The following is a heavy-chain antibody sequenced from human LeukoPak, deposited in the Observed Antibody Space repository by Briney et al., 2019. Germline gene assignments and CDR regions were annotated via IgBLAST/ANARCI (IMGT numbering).Heavy chain of an antibody. CDR1: GGSMSGYY. J-gene: IGHJ4*02. CDR3: ARAVSGRFDY. D-gene: IGHD6-19*01. Sequence: SETLSLTCNVSGGSMSGYYWSWIRQPPGKGLEWIGYIYYSGSTDYNPSLKSRVSISVDTSKNQFSLRLSSVTAADTAIYYCARAVSGRFDYWGQGTLVTVSS. CDR2: IYYSGST. V-gene: IGHV4-59*08.